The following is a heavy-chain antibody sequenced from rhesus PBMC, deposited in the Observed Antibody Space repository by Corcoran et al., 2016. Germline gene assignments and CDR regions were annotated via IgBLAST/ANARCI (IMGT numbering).Heavy chain of an antibody. CDR2: INNRGST. V-gene: IGHV4-99*01. CDR1: GYSSSSGYD. CDR3: ARRDF. J-gene: IGHJ5-2*01. Sequence: QVQLQESGPGLVKPSETLALTCAVSGYSSSSGYDWGWISQPPGKGLEYIVYINNRGSTYYNPSLKSRVTISKDTSKNQFSLKLSSVTAADTAVYYCARRDFWGQGVLVTVSS.